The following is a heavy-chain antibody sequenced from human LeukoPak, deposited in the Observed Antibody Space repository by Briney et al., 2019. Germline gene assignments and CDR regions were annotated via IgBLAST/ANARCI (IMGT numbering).Heavy chain of an antibody. J-gene: IGHJ4*02. V-gene: IGHV3-7*01. Sequence: GGSLRLSCAASGFTFSSYWMSWVRQAAGRGLEWVANIKEDGSEKYYVDSVKGRFTISRDNAKNSLYLQMNSLRAEDTAVYYCARGTRGDYDEGPFDYWGQGTLVTVSS. D-gene: IGHD4-17*01. CDR3: ARGTRGDYDEGPFDY. CDR2: IKEDGSEK. CDR1: GFTFSSYW.